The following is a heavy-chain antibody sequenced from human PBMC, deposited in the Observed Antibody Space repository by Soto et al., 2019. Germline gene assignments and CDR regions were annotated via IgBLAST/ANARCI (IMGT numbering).Heavy chain of an antibody. CDR2: IYSGGTT. V-gene: IGHV3-53*01. CDR1: GFTVSSNY. J-gene: IGHJ6*02. CDR3: AKEGGGGRNYYYSMDV. Sequence: EVQLVESGGGLIQPGGSLRLSCAASGFTVSSNYMSWVRQAPGKGLEWVSVIYSGGTTYYADSVKDRFTISRDNSKNTLYLQMNSLRAEDTAVYYCAKEGGGGRNYYYSMDVWGQGTTVTVSS. D-gene: IGHD2-15*01.